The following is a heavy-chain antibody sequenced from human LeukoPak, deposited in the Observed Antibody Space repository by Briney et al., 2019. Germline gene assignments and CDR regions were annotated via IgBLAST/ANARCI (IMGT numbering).Heavy chain of an antibody. CDR2: INHSGST. V-gene: IGHV4-34*01. CDR1: GGSFSGYY. Sequence: SETLSLTCAVYGGSFSGYYWSWIRQPPGKGLEWIGEINHSGSTNYNPSLKSRVTISVDTSKNQFSLKLSSVTAADTAVYYCARATNYYDSSGSINHFDYWGQGTLVTVSS. CDR3: ARATNYYDSSGSINHFDY. J-gene: IGHJ4*02. D-gene: IGHD3-22*01.